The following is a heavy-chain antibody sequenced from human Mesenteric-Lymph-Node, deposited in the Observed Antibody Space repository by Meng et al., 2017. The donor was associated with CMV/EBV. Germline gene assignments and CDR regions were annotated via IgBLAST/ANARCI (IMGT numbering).Heavy chain of an antibody. J-gene: IGHJ4*02. CDR2: ISSSSSYM. D-gene: IGHD3-3*01. CDR1: GFTFSSYS. V-gene: IGHV3-21*01. Sequence: LSLTCAASGFTFSSYSMNWVRQAPGKGLEWVSSISSSSSYMYYADSVKGRFTISRDNAKNSLYLQMNSLRAEDTAVYYCARTLRFLEWYYDSWGQGTLVTVSS. CDR3: ARTLRFLEWYYDS.